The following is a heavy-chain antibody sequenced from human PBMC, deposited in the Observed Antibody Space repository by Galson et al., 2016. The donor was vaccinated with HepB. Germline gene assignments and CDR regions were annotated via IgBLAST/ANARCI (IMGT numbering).Heavy chain of an antibody. CDR1: GFTFSSYG. J-gene: IGHJ4*02. CDR3: VLLTGEGRASGVDY. Sequence: SLRLSCAASGFTFSSYGMHWVRQAPGKGLEWVAVISYDGSYKSYADSVKGRFTISRDNSKNTLYLQVNSLKTEDTAVYYCVLLTGEGRASGVDYWGQGTLVTVSS. CDR2: ISYDGSYK. V-gene: IGHV3-30*03. D-gene: IGHD1-20*01.